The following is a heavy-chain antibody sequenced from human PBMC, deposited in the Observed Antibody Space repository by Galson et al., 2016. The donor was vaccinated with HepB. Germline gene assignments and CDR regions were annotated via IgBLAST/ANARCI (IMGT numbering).Heavy chain of an antibody. CDR3: ARERGGYCTGTTCERGQLLY. J-gene: IGHJ4*02. CDR1: GETFSGYY. CDR2: INHYGSA. Sequence: ATLSLTCAVYGETFSGYYWTWIRQAPGEGLQWIGEINHYGSANSKPSLKSRVAISVDTFKNQFSRKLNSVTAADTAVYYCARERGGYCTGTTCERGQLLYWGQGNLVTVSS. D-gene: IGHD2-8*02. V-gene: IGHV4-34*01.